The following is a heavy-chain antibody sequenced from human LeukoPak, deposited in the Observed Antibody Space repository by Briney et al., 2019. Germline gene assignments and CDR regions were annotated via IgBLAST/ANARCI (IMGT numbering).Heavy chain of an antibody. CDR2: IKQDGSEK. CDR3: ERKAYGLDV. CDR1: GFTFSSYW. V-gene: IGHV3-7*03. J-gene: IGHJ6*04. Sequence: GGSLRLSSAPSGFTFSSYWMSWVRQAPGKGLEWVANIKQDGSEKYYVDSVKGRFTISRDNAKNSLYLQMNSLRAEDTAVYYCERKAYGLDVWGKGTTVTVSS.